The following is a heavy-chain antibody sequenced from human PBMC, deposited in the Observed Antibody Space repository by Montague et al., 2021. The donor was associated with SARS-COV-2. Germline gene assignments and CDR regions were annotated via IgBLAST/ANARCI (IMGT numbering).Heavy chain of an antibody. CDR2: VYYSGST. CDR1: GDSISIYY. D-gene: IGHD6-19*01. V-gene: IGHV4-59*13. CDR3: ARGERGAWYNHYFDY. J-gene: IGHJ4*02. Sequence: SETLSLTCTVSGDSISIYYWSWILQPPGKGLEWIGYVYYSGSTNYNPSLKSRVTISVGTPKNQFSLKLMSVTAADTAVYYCARGERGAWYNHYFDYWGQGALVTVSS.